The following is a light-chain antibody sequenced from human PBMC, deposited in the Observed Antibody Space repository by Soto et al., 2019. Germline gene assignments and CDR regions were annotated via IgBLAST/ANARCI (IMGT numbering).Light chain of an antibody. Sequence: DIPMTQSPSSLSASVGDRVTITCRASQGISTYLVWYQQRQGRAPKLLIYDASSLLSGVPSRFSGSGSGTDFTLTISSLPPEDFATYYCQQSYRTPYTFGQGTKLETK. V-gene: IGKV1-39*01. CDR2: DAS. J-gene: IGKJ2*01. CDR1: QGISTY. CDR3: QQSYRTPYT.